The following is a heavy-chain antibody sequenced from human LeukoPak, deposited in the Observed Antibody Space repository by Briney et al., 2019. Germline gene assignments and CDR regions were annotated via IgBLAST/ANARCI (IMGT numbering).Heavy chain of an antibody. J-gene: IGHJ3*02. V-gene: IGHV4-39*01. CDR3: ARHTGYGDYVVFDI. CDR1: GRSISGNSYY. D-gene: IGHD4-17*01. CDR2: IYFSGTT. Sequence: SETLSLTCIVSGRSISGNSYYWGSIRQPPGKGREWIGSIYFSGTTYYDPSLKSRVTISVDTSKIQFSLRRSSVTAADTAVYYCARHTGYGDYVVFDIWGQGTMVTVSS.